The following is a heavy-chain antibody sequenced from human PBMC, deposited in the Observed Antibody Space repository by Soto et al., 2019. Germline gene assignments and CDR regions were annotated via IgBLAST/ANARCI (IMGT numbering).Heavy chain of an antibody. V-gene: IGHV4-39*07. Sequence: PSETLSLTCTVSGGSISSSSYYWGWIRQPPGKGLEWIGSIYYSGSTYYNPSLKSRVTISVDTSKNQFSLKLSSVTAADTGVYYCARYGGYEGLRFDPWGQGTLVTVSS. J-gene: IGHJ5*02. CDR2: IYYSGST. CDR3: ARYGGYEGLRFDP. D-gene: IGHD5-12*01. CDR1: GGSISSSSYY.